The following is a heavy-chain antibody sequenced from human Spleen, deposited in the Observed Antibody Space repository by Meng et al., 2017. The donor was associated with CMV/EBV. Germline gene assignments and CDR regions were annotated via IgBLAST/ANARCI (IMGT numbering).Heavy chain of an antibody. J-gene: IGHJ3*02. CDR1: GFTFSNAW. CDR3: AKDAREGGGSDAFDI. Sequence: GESLKISCAASGFTFSNAWMSWVRQAPGKGLEWVGRIKSKTDGGTTDYAAPVKGRFTISRDDSKNTLYLQMNSLRAEDTAVYYCAKDAREGGGSDAFDIWGQGTMVTVS. CDR2: IKSKTDGGTT. D-gene: IGHD3-10*01. V-gene: IGHV3-15*01.